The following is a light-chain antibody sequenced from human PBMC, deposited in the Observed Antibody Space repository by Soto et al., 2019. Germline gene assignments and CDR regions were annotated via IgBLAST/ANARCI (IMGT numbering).Light chain of an antibody. CDR3: QHYNSYSEA. J-gene: IGKJ5*01. CDR1: QSISSW. Sequence: DIQMTQSPSTLSSSVEDRVTITCRASQSISSWLAWYQQKPGKAPKLLIYDASTLESGVPSRFSGSGSGTEFTLTISSLQPDDFATYYCQHYNSYSEAFGQGTRLEI. V-gene: IGKV1-5*01. CDR2: DAS.